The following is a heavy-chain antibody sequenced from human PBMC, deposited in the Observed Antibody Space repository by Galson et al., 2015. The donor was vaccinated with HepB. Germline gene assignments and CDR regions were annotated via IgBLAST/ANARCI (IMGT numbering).Heavy chain of an antibody. CDR1: GFSLSTSGVG. D-gene: IGHD3-22*01. Sequence: PALVKPTPTLTLTCTFSGFSLSTSGVGAGWIRPPPGKALEWLALIYWNDDKRYSPSLNSRLNITRDTSKNQVVLTMTNVDPVDTATYYCAHRIYDSSGERFDYWGQGTLVTVSS. J-gene: IGHJ4*02. V-gene: IGHV2-5*01. CDR2: IYWNDDK. CDR3: AHRIYDSSGERFDY.